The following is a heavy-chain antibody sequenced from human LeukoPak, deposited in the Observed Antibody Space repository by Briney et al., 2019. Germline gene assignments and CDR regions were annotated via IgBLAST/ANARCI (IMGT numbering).Heavy chain of an antibody. J-gene: IGHJ4*02. V-gene: IGHV4-4*02. CDR3: ARGTGYSSGCPDY. CDR1: GVSISSSHW. D-gene: IGHD6-19*01. Sequence: SETLSLTCAVSGVSISSSHWWSWVRQPPGKGLEWIGEIYHSGSTNYSPSLKSRVTLSVDKSKNQFSLKLSSVTAADTAVYYCARGTGYSSGCPDYWGQGTLVTVSS. CDR2: IYHSGST.